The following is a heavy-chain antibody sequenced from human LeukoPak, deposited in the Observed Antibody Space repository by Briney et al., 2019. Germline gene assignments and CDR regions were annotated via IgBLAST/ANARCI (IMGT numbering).Heavy chain of an antibody. Sequence: SETLSLTCTVSGDSISSYYWSWIRQPPGKGLEWIGYIYYSGSTNSNPSLKSRVTISVDTSKNQLSLQLTSVTAADTALYYCARAGRRGYSGNDRWGQGTLVTVS. J-gene: IGHJ4*02. CDR1: GDSISSYY. D-gene: IGHD5-12*01. V-gene: IGHV4-59*01. CDR2: IYYSGST. CDR3: ARAGRRGYSGNDR.